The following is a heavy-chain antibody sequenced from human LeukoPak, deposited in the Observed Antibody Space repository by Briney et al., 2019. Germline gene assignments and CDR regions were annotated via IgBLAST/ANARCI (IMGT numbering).Heavy chain of an antibody. D-gene: IGHD3-10*01. J-gene: IGHJ4*02. CDR1: GGSISSYY. CDR2: IYTSGSI. CDR3: ARDGRAYGSGSYYYFDY. V-gene: IGHV4-4*07. Sequence: SETLSLTCTVSGGSISSYYWSWIRQPAGKGLEWIGRIYTSGSINYNPSLKSRVTMSVDTSKNQFSLKLNSVTAADTAVYYCARDGRAYGSGSYYYFDYWGQGTLVTVSS.